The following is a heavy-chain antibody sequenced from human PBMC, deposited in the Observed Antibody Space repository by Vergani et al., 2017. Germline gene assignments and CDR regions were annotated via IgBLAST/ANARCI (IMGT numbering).Heavy chain of an antibody. Sequence: EVQLVESGGGLVQPGSSLRLSCAASGFTFDDYAMHGVRQAPGKGLEWVSGINWNSDSIAYADSVKGRFTISRDNAKNSLYLQMNSLRAEDTALYYCVKDIAASGNYWYFDLWGRGTLVTVSS. CDR3: VKDIAASGNYWYFDL. CDR2: INWNSDSI. D-gene: IGHD6-13*01. V-gene: IGHV3-9*01. CDR1: GFTFDDYA. J-gene: IGHJ2*01.